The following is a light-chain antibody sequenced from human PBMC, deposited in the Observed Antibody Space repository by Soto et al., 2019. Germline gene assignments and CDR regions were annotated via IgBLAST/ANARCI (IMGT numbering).Light chain of an antibody. J-gene: IGKJ5*01. V-gene: IGKV1-12*01. CDR2: AAS. Sequence: DILMTQSPSSVSASIGDRVTITCRASQAIGSWLAWYQQKPGKAPKVLIFAASNLQSGVPSRFSGSGSGRYFTLTISILQPEDFATYYCQQTDSFPLTFGQGTRLEI. CDR1: QAIGSW. CDR3: QQTDSFPLT.